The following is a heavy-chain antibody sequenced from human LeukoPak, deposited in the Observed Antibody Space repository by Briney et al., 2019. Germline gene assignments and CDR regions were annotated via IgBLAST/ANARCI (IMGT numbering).Heavy chain of an antibody. CDR2: ISAGSEDP. Sequence: SGGSLRLSCTASGFTFGGYAMSWVRQAPGKGLEWVSSISAGSEDPYYADSVKGRFTISRDNSKSTMYLQMNSLRADDTSVYYCARTIAQYSNTGLYYYHVLDVCSQRTTVSVYS. CDR3: ARTIAQYSNTGLYYYHVLDV. CDR1: GFTFGGYA. D-gene: IGHD1-7*01. J-gene: IGHJ6*02. V-gene: IGHV3-23*01.